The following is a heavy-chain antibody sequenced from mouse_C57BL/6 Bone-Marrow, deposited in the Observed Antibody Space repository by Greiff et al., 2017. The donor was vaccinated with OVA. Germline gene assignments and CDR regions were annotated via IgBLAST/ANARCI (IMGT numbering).Heavy chain of an antibody. CDR2: IDPSDSYT. V-gene: IGHV1-69*01. Sequence: VQLQQPGAELVMPGASVKLSCKASGYTFTSYWMHWVKQRPGQGLEWIGEIDPSDSYTNYNQKFKGKSTLTVDKSSSTAYMQLGSLTSEDSAVYYCARDYGGSWFAYWGQGTLVTVSA. CDR3: ARDYGGSWFAY. CDR1: GYTFTSYW. D-gene: IGHD2-4*01. J-gene: IGHJ3*01.